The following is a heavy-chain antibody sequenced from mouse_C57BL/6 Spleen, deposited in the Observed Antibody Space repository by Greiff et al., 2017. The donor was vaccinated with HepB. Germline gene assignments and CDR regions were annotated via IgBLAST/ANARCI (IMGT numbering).Heavy chain of an antibody. V-gene: IGHV1-80*01. Sequence: QVQLQQSGAELVKPGASVKISCKASGYAFSSYWMNWVKQRPGKGLEWIGQIYPGDGDTNYNGKFKGKATLTADKSSSTAYMQLSSLTSEDSAVYFCARCIYDYGDFDYWGQGTTLTVSS. CDR3: ARCIYDYGDFDY. CDR2: IYPGDGDT. CDR1: GYAFSSYW. D-gene: IGHD2-4*01. J-gene: IGHJ2*01.